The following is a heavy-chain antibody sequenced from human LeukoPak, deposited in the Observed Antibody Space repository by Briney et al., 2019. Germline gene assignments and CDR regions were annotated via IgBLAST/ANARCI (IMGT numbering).Heavy chain of an antibody. J-gene: IGHJ5*02. CDR2: MNPNSGNT. V-gene: IGHV1-8*01. Sequence: ASVKVSCKASGYTFTSYDINWVRQATGQGLEWMGWMNPNSGNTGYAQKFQGRVTMTRNTSIGTAYMELSSLRSEDTAVYYCARGRDSSGWYWLIGIWFDPWGQGTLVTVSS. CDR3: ARGRDSSGWYWLIGIWFDP. D-gene: IGHD6-19*01. CDR1: GYTFTSYD.